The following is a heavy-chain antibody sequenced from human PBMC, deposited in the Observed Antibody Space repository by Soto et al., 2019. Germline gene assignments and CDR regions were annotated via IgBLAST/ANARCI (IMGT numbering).Heavy chain of an antibody. V-gene: IGHV1-2*04. CDR1: GYTFTGNY. CDR3: ARGTGTTRTNWFDP. Sequence: GASVKVSCKASGYTFTGNYMHWVRQAPGQGLEWMGWINPNSGGTNYAQKFQGWVTMTRDTSISTAYMELSRLRSDDTAVYYCARGTGTTRTNWFDPWGQGTLVTVSS. J-gene: IGHJ5*02. D-gene: IGHD1-7*01. CDR2: INPNSGGT.